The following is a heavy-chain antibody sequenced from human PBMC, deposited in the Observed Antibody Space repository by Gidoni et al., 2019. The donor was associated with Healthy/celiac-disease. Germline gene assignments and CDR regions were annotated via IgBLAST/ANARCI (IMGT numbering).Heavy chain of an antibody. D-gene: IGHD3-22*01. Sequence: EVQLFESGGGLVQPGGSLRLSCAASGFTFSSYAMSWVRQAPGKGLEWVSAIRGSGGSTYYADSVKGRFTISRDNSKNTLYLQMNSLRAEDTAVYYCAKRYYYDSSGYYRVYYFDYWGQGTLVTVSS. CDR3: AKRYYYDSSGYYRVYYFDY. J-gene: IGHJ4*02. V-gene: IGHV3-23*01. CDR2: IRGSGGST. CDR1: GFTFSSYA.